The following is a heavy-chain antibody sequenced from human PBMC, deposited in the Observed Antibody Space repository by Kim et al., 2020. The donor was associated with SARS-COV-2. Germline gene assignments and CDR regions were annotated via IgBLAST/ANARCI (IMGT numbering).Heavy chain of an antibody. Sequence: YYAHSVKGRFTISRDNSKNTLYLQMNSLRAEDTAVYYCARDGYSGYAPAYWGQGTLVTVSS. D-gene: IGHD5-12*01. V-gene: IGHV3-66*01. J-gene: IGHJ4*02. CDR3: ARDGYSGYAPAY.